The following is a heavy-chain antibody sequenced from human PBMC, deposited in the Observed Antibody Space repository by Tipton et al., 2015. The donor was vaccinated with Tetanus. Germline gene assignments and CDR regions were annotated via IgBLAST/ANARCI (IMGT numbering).Heavy chain of an antibody. CDR1: GGSISSYY. Sequence: TLSLTCTVSGGSISSYYWTWIRQPPGRGLEWIGYVHYSGSTNYSPSLRSRVTLSVDTSKNQFSLKLSSVTAADTAVYYCARIGWLQQNKPAFDIGGQGTVVTVSS. J-gene: IGHJ3*02. D-gene: IGHD6-19*01. CDR2: VHYSGST. V-gene: IGHV4-59*01. CDR3: ARIGWLQQNKPAFDI.